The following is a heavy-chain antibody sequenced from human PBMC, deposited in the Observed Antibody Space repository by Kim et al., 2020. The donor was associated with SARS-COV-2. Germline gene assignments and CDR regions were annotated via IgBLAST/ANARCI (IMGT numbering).Heavy chain of an antibody. V-gene: IGHV1-46*01. Sequence: AQKSQGRVTMTRDTSTSTVYMELSSLRSEDTAVYYCARGHDYGDYNYFDYWGQGTLVTVSS. J-gene: IGHJ4*02. CDR3: ARGHDYGDYNYFDY. D-gene: IGHD4-17*01.